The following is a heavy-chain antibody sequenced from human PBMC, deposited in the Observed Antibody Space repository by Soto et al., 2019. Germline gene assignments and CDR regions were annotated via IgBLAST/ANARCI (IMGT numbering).Heavy chain of an antibody. CDR3: ATDRSGGWGNWFDP. J-gene: IGHJ5*02. CDR2: ISGSGGTT. D-gene: IGHD3-3*01. V-gene: IGHV3-23*01. Sequence: EVQLLESGGGLVQPGGSLRLSCAASGFTFSSYAMSWVRQAPGRGLEWVSSISGSGGTTYYADSVKGRFTISRDNSKNTVYLQMNSLRVEDTAVYYCATDRSGGWGNWFDPWGQGTLVIVSS. CDR1: GFTFSSYA.